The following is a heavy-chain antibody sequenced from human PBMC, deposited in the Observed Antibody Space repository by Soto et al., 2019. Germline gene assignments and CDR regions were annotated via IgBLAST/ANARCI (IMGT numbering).Heavy chain of an antibody. J-gene: IGHJ4*01. D-gene: IGHD3-10*01. V-gene: IGHV1-3*01. Sequence: ASVKVSYNTSGYPFPSFEVHWIRKAPGQRPEWMGGISNAGSGNTKYSQKFQDRLTITGDKRATTVYMALSSLTSEDTATYYCARESNHYQAFFQKWGHGPQVPVS. CDR2: ISNAGSGNT. CDR1: GYPFPSFE. CDR3: ARESNHYQAFFQK.